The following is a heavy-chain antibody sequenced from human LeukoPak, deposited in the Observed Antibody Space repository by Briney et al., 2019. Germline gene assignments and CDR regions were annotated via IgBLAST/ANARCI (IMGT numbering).Heavy chain of an antibody. CDR1: GFTFGDYA. Sequence: PGGSLRLSCTASGFTFGDYAMSWVRQAPGKGLEWVGFIRSKAYGGTTEYAASVKGRFTTSRDDSKSIAYLQMNSLKTEDTAVYYCMVSIVVLDYWGQGTLVTVSS. V-gene: IGHV3-49*04. D-gene: IGHD2-21*01. CDR3: MVSIVVLDY. J-gene: IGHJ4*02. CDR2: IRSKAYGGTT.